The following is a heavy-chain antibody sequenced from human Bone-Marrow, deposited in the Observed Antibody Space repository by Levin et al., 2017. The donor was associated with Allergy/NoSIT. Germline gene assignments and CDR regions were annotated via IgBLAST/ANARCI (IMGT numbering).Heavy chain of an antibody. CDR1: GFTFSSYE. V-gene: IGHV3-48*03. CDR3: ARTESPYWYFDL. J-gene: IGHJ2*01. CDR2: ISSSGSTI. Sequence: PGGSLRLSCAASGFTFSSYEMNWVRQAPGKGLEWVSYISSSGSTIYYADSVKGRFTISRDNAKNSLYLQMNSLRAEDTAVYYCARTESPYWYFDLWGRGTLVTVSS.